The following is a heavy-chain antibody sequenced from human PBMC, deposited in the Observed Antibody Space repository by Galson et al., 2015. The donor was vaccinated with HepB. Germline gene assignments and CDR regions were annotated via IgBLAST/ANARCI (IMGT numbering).Heavy chain of an antibody. CDR1: GFSFSRYW. CDR2: IKQGGSGK. CDR3: AKHRNAGSMGG. D-gene: IGHD2/OR15-2a*01. Sequence: SLRLSCAASGFSFSRYWMSWARQAPGKGLEWVANIKQGGSGKHYVDSVKDRFTISRDNAKNSLYLHVNNLRVEDTAVDYCAKHRNAGSMGGWGQGTLVTVSS. V-gene: IGHV3-7*03. J-gene: IGHJ4*02.